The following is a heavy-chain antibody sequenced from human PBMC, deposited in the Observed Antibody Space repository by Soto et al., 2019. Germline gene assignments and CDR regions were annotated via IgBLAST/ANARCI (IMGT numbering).Heavy chain of an antibody. D-gene: IGHD4-17*01. CDR1: DGSVSSGSYY. V-gene: IGHV4-61*01. J-gene: IGHJ4*02. Sequence: PSETLSLTRTVSDGSVSSGSYYWSWIRQPPGKGLEWIGYIYYSGSTNYNPSLKSRVTISVDTSKNQFSLKLSSVTAADTAVYYCARTVTTLGEDYWGQGTLVTVSS. CDR2: IYYSGST. CDR3: ARTVTTLGEDY.